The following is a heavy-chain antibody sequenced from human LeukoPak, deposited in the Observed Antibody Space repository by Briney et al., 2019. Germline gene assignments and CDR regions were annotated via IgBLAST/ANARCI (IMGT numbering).Heavy chain of an antibody. CDR1: GDAFNNYD. CDR3: ARGGYYYGSGSRNWFDP. Sequence: ASVTVSCKASGDAFNNYDIHWVGQATGQGLEWMGCVNPNRGNSDYAQKFQGRVTISWDNSIKTGYMELSSLRSEDTAVYYCARGGYYYGSGSRNWFDPWGQGTLVTVSS. V-gene: IGHV1-8*03. D-gene: IGHD3-10*01. J-gene: IGHJ5*02. CDR2: VNPNRGNS.